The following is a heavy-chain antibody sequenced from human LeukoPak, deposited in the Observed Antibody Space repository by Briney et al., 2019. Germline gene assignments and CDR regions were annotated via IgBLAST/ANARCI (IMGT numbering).Heavy chain of an antibody. J-gene: IGHJ3*02. Sequence: GGSLRLSCAASGFTFSSYSMNWVRQAPGKGLEWVSYISSSSSTIYYADSVKGRFTISRDNAKNSLYLQMNSLRAEDTAVYYCARERGYGDYVPLDAFDIWGQGTMVTVSS. D-gene: IGHD4-17*01. V-gene: IGHV3-48*01. CDR2: ISSSSSTI. CDR1: GFTFSSYS. CDR3: ARERGYGDYVPLDAFDI.